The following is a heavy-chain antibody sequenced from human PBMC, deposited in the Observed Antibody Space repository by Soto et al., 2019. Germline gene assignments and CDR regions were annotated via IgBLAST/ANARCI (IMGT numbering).Heavy chain of an antibody. D-gene: IGHD3-3*01. Sequence: EVQLLESGGGWVQPGGSLRLSCAASGFTFSNYAMSWVRQAPGKGPEWVSSIGGGGGTTFYADSVKGRFTISRDNPKKTLYRQMNSLTAEDTAVYYCAKGPSRIMLFGVLVEGHWFDPWGQGTLVTVSS. CDR1: GFTFSNYA. CDR2: IGGGGGTT. J-gene: IGHJ5*02. V-gene: IGHV3-23*01. CDR3: AKGPSRIMLFGVLVEGHWFDP.